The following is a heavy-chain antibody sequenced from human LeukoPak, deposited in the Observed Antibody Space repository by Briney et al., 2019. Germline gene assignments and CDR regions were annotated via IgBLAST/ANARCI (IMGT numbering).Heavy chain of an antibody. CDR3: AISITMVRGVISYGMDV. J-gene: IGHJ6*02. D-gene: IGHD3-10*01. Sequence: GGPLRLSCAASGFTFSSYAMSWVRQAPGKGLEWVSAISGSGGSTYYADSVKGRFTISRDNSKNTLYLQMNSLRAEDTAVYYCAISITMVRGVISYGMDVWGQGTTVTVSS. CDR2: ISGSGGST. CDR1: GFTFSSYA. V-gene: IGHV3-23*01.